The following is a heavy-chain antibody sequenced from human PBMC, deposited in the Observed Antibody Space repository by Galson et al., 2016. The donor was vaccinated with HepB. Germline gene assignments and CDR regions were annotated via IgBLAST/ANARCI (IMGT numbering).Heavy chain of an antibody. CDR2: IKQDGSEK. V-gene: IGHV3-7*03. Sequence: SLRLSCAASGFTFSGYWMTWARQAPGKGLEWVANIKQDGSEKYYVDSVKGRFTISRDNAKNSLYLQMNSLRGEDTAVYYCARGRGVDVWGQGTTVTVSS. CDR1: GFTFSGYW. J-gene: IGHJ6*02. CDR3: ARGRGVDV.